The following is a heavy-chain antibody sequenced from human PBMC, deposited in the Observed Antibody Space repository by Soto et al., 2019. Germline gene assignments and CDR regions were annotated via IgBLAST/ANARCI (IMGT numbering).Heavy chain of an antibody. V-gene: IGHV4-31*03. D-gene: IGHD1-7*01. Sequence: SETLSLTCTVSGGSISSGGYYWSWIRQHPGKGLEWIGYIYYSGSTYYNPSLKSRVTISVDTSKNQFSLKLSSVTAADTAVYYCARSKTGTTVLLGFDPWGQGTLVTVSS. CDR2: IYYSGST. CDR3: ARSKTGTTVLLGFDP. CDR1: GGSISSGGYY. J-gene: IGHJ5*02.